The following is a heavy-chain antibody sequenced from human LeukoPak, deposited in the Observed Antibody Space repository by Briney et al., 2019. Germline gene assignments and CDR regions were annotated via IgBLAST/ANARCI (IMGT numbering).Heavy chain of an antibody. V-gene: IGHV3-21*04. CDR3: AKRAYDFWSGYSPDLYYYYYMDV. J-gene: IGHJ6*03. CDR1: GFTFSSYS. CDR2: ISSSSSYI. Sequence: PGGSLRLSCAASGFTFSSYSMNWVRQAPGKGLEWVSSISSSSSYIYYADSVKGRFTISRDNSKNTLYLQMNSLRAEDMAVYYCAKRAYDFWSGYSPDLYYYYYMDVWGKGTTVTVSS. D-gene: IGHD3-3*01.